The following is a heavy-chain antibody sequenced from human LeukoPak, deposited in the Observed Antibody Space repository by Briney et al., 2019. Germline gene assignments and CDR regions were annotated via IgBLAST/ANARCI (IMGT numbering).Heavy chain of an antibody. CDR1: GFTFSSYA. Sequence: GRSLRLSCAASGFTFSSYAMHWVRQAPGKGLEWGAVISYDGSNKYYADSVKGPFTISRDNSKNTLYLQMNSLRAEDTAIYYCAKNGDRGAYCSGGSCYPYYYYNMDVWGKGTTVTISS. J-gene: IGHJ6*03. CDR2: ISYDGSNK. D-gene: IGHD2-15*01. CDR3: AKNGDRGAYCSGGSCYPYYYYNMDV. V-gene: IGHV3-30*04.